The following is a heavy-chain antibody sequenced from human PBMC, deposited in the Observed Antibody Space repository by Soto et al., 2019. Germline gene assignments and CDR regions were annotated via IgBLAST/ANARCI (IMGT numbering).Heavy chain of an antibody. CDR2: INHSGCT. CDR1: GGSFSGYY. D-gene: IGHD6-13*01. V-gene: IGHV4-34*01. Sequence: SETLSLTCAFYGGSFSGYYWSWIRQPPGKGLEWIGEINHSGCTNYNPSLKSRVTISVDRSKNQLTLNLTSVTVADTAVYYCATSYGNAWYTYWGQGTQVTVSS. CDR3: ATSYGNAWYTY. J-gene: IGHJ4*02.